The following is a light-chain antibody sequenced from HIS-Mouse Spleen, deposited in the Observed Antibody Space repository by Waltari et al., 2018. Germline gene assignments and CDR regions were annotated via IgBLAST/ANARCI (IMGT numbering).Light chain of an antibody. Sequence: DMVTTQSPLSRPVTPGEPASISCRSSQSLLHSNGYNYLDWYLPKPGHAPQLLCYLGSNRASGVPDRPRGSGSGTDFTLKISRVEAEDFGVYYCMQALQTPTFGPPPKVEIK. CDR3: MQALQTPT. CDR2: LGS. J-gene: IGKJ1*01. CDR1: QSLLHSNGYNY. V-gene: IGKV2-28*01.